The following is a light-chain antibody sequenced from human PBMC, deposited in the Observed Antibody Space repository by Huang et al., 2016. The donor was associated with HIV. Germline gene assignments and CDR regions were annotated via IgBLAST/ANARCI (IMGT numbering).Light chain of an antibody. CDR2: ATS. V-gene: IGKV1-9*01. CDR1: RVITNY. J-gene: IGKJ4*01. CDR3: QQVNSYPFT. Sequence: IQLTQSPSSLSVFVGDRVTITCRPSRVITNYLAWYQHKPGEAPKLLIYATSTLQSGVPSRFSGSGSGSDFTLTIASLQPEDSATYYCQQVNSYPFTFGGGSKVEIK.